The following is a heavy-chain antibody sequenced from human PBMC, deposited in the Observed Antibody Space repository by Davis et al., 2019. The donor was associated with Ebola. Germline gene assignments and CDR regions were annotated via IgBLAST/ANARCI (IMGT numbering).Heavy chain of an antibody. D-gene: IGHD5-24*01. CDR1: GGSISSSNW. J-gene: IGHJ5*02. V-gene: IGHV4-4*02. CDR2: INHSGST. Sequence: MPSETLSLTCAVSGGSISSSNWWRWVRQPPGKGLEWIGEINHSGSTNYNPSLKSRVTISVDTSKNQFSLKLSSVTAADTAVYYCARHRWLQFRGRFDPWGQGTLVTVSS. CDR3: ARHRWLQFRGRFDP.